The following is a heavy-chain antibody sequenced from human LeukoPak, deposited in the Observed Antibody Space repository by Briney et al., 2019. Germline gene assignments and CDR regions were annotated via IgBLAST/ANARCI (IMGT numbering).Heavy chain of an antibody. V-gene: IGHV3-23*01. D-gene: IGHD2-2*01. CDR3: AKMGGRISAAVDN. Sequence: PGGSLRLSCAASGFTFNTYAMSWVRQAPGKGLEWVSGISGSGGGTYYADSVKGRFTISRDNSKSTLYLQMNSLRVEDTAVYYCAKMGGRISAAVDNWGQGTLVTVPS. J-gene: IGHJ4*02. CDR2: ISGSGGGT. CDR1: GFTFNTYA.